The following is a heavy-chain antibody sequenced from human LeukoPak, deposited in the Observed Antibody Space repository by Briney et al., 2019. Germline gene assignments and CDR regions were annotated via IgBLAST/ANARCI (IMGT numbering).Heavy chain of an antibody. CDR1: GFTFDDYA. CDR2: ISWNSGSI. J-gene: IGHJ6*02. CDR3: AKAPQAPYYYYGMDV. V-gene: IGHV3-9*01. Sequence: GGSLRLSCAASGFTFDDYAMHWVRQAPGKGLEWVSGISWNSGSIGYADSVKGRFTISRDNAKNSLYLQMNSLRAEDTALYYCAKAPQAPYYYYGMDVWGQGTTVTVSS.